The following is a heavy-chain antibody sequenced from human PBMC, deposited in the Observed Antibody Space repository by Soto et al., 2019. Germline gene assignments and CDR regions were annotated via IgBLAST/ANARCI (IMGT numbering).Heavy chain of an antibody. Sequence: GGSLRLSCAASGFTFSSYGMHWVRQAPGKGLEWVAVIWYDGSNKYYADSVKGRFTISRDNSKNTLYLQMNSLRAEDTAVYYCARDGNDDFWSGYYETYYYYYGMDVWGQGTTVTVSS. J-gene: IGHJ6*02. D-gene: IGHD3-3*01. V-gene: IGHV3-33*01. CDR2: IWYDGSNK. CDR1: GFTFSSYG. CDR3: ARDGNDDFWSGYYETYYYYYGMDV.